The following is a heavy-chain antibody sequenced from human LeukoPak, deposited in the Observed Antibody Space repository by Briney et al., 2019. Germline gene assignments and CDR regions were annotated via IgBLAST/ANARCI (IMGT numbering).Heavy chain of an antibody. Sequence: GGSLRLSCTGSGFTYADYAMSWVRQAPGEGREWGGFIRSKAYGGTTEYAASVKGGFTISRDDSESIAYLQMNSLKTEDTAVYFCTRDLKNWNEDPPFDSWGQGTLVTVSS. J-gene: IGHJ4*02. D-gene: IGHD1-1*01. CDR3: TRDLKNWNEDPPFDS. CDR1: GFTYADYA. CDR2: IRSKAYGGTT. V-gene: IGHV3-49*04.